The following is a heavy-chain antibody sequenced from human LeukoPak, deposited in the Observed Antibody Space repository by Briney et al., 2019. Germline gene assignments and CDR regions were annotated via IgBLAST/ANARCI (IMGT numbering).Heavy chain of an antibody. D-gene: IGHD2-21*01. Sequence: PGRSLRLSCAASGFTFNSYAMHWARQAPGEGLEWVADISYDGSNKYYADSVKGRSTISRDNSKNTLYLQMNSLRAEDTAVYYCARPLMRLIVYGMDVWGQGPTVTVSS. V-gene: IGHV3-30-3*01. CDR2: ISYDGSNK. CDR3: ARPLMRLIVYGMDV. CDR1: GFTFNSYA. J-gene: IGHJ6*02.